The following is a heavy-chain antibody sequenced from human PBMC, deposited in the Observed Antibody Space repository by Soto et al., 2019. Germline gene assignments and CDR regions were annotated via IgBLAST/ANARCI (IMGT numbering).Heavy chain of an antibody. CDR2: ISAYNGNT. CDR3: ARDRAYSSSWYSARKTAVFDY. CDR1: GYTFTTYG. V-gene: IGHV1-18*04. Sequence: ASVKVSGRAAGYTFTTYGLSFVLQAAGQWLLWMGWISAYNGNTNYAQKLQGRVTMTTDTSTSTAYMELRSLRSDDTAVYYCARDRAYSSSWYSARKTAVFDYWGQGTLVTVSS. J-gene: IGHJ4*02. D-gene: IGHD6-13*01.